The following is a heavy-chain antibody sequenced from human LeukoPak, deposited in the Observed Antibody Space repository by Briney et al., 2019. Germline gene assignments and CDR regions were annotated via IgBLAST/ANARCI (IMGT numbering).Heavy chain of an antibody. CDR1: GFTFSSYS. J-gene: IGHJ4*02. CDR2: ISSSSYI. D-gene: IGHD2-15*01. CDR3: VRESPPRGYCSGGSCYADY. Sequence: PGGSLRLSCAASGFTFSSYSMNWVRQAPGKGLEWVSSISSSSYIYYADSVKGRFTISRDNAKNSLYLQMNSLRAEDTAVYYCVRESPPRGYCSGGSCYADYWGQGTLVTVSS. V-gene: IGHV3-21*01.